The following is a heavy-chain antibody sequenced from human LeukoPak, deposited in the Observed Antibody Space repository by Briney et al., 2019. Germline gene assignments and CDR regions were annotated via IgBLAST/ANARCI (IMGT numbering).Heavy chain of an antibody. V-gene: IGHV4-39*01. CDR3: ASMTYYFGSGSYSAIDY. J-gene: IGHJ4*02. CDR2: LYYTGTT. Sequence: ETLSLTCTVSGGSFSSSRYYRGWIRQPPGKGLEWIGSLYYTGTTYYNPSLNSRVTISVDTSKSQFSLKLSSVTAADTAVYYCASMTYYFGSGSYSAIDYWGQGSLVAVSS. CDR1: GGSFSSSRYY. D-gene: IGHD3-10*01.